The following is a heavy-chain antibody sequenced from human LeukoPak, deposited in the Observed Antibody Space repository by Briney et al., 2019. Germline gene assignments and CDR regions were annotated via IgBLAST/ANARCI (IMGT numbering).Heavy chain of an antibody. Sequence: SETLSLTCAVYGGSFSGYYWSWIRQPPGKGLEWIGEINHSGSTNYNPSLKSRVTISVDTSKNQFSLKLSSVTAADTAVYYCAIRGIVVVNPREFDYWGQGTLVTVSS. CDR3: AIRGIVVVNPREFDY. J-gene: IGHJ4*02. CDR1: GGSFSGYY. CDR2: INHSGST. V-gene: IGHV4-34*01. D-gene: IGHD3-22*01.